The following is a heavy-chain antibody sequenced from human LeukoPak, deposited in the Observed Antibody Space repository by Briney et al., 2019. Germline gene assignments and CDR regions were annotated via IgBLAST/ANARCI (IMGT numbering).Heavy chain of an antibody. J-gene: IGHJ4*02. V-gene: IGHV3-30*02. Sequence: GGSLRLSCAVSGFTFSNYGMHWVRQAPGKGLEWVAFVRYDGSNKYYADSVKGRFTISRDNSKNTLYLQMNSLRAEDTAVYYCASRQPISTAPIDYWGQGTLVTVSS. CDR2: VRYDGSNK. CDR3: ASRQPISTAPIDY. D-gene: IGHD3-3*01. CDR1: GFTFSNYG.